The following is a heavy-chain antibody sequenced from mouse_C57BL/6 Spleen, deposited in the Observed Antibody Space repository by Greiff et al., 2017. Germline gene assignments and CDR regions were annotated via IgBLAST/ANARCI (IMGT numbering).Heavy chain of an antibody. CDR3: ASITTVVANAMDY. CDR1: GYTFTDYY. Sequence: EVQLQQSGPELVKPGASVKISCKASGYTFTDYYMNWVKQSHGKSLEWIGDINPNNGGTSYNQKFKGKATLTVDKSSSTAYMELRSLTSEDSAVYYGASITTVVANAMDYWGQGTSVTVSS. J-gene: IGHJ4*01. V-gene: IGHV1-26*01. CDR2: INPNNGGT. D-gene: IGHD1-1*01.